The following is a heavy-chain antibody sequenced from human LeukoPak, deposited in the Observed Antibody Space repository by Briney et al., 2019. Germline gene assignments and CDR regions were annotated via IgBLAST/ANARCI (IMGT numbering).Heavy chain of an antibody. V-gene: IGHV3-23*01. CDR3: AKASTFGELNRPFDY. D-gene: IGHD3-10*01. Sequence: GGSLRLSCAVSGFTFSSDAMSWVRQAPGKGLEWVSVIRGGGGTTYYSDSVKGRFTISRDNSKNTLYLQMNSLRAEDTAVYYCAKASTFGELNRPFDYWGQGTLVTVSS. CDR1: GFTFSSDA. J-gene: IGHJ4*02. CDR2: IRGGGGTT.